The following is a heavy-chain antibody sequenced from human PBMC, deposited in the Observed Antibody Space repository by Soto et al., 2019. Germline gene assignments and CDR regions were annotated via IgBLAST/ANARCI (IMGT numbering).Heavy chain of an antibody. CDR1: GGTFSSYA. V-gene: IGHV1-69*13. D-gene: IGHD6-6*01. CDR2: IIPIFGTA. J-gene: IGHJ6*02. Sequence: SVKLSCKASGGTFSSYAISWVRQAPGQGLEWMGGIIPIFGTANYAQKFQGRVTITADESTSTAYMELSSLRSEDTAVYYCARGGYSSSPYYYYGMDVWGQGTTVTVSS. CDR3: ARGGYSSSPYYYYGMDV.